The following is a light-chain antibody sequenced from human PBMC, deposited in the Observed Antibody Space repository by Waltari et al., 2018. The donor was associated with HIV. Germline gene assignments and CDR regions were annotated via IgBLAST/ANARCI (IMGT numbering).Light chain of an antibody. CDR1: SSDVGGYNY. V-gene: IGLV2-14*01. CDR3: SSYTSSSTQV. Sequence: QSALTQPASVSGSPGQSITISCTGTSSDVGGYNYVFWHQQHPGKAPKLMIYEVTKRPSGVSNRFSGSKSGNTASLTISGLQAEDEADYYCSSYTSSSTQVFGTGTKVTVL. CDR2: EVT. J-gene: IGLJ1*01.